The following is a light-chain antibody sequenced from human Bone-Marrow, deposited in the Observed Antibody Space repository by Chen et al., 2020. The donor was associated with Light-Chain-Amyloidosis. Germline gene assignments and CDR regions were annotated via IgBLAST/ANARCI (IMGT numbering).Light chain of an antibody. V-gene: IGKV1-39*01. CDR3: EQSYGIPRT. CDR2: GAS. Sequence: DIQMTQSPSSLSASVGDRVTITCRASQNIYNYLNWYHHRPGRAPKLLINGASSLQSGVPSRFSGGGSGADFNLVMNRLRARDSARYCREQSYGIPRTDGQGTKVEIE. CDR1: QNIYNY. J-gene: IGKJ1*01.